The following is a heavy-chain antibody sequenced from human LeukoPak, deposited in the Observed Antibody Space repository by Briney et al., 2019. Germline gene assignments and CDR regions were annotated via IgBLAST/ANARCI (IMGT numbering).Heavy chain of an antibody. Sequence: ASVNVSCKASGYTFTSYYMHWVRQAPGQGLEWMGISNPSGGSTTYAQKFQGRVTMTRDTSTSTLNMELSSLRSEDTAVYYCVRGLCHLDHQILDIWGQGTMVTVSP. V-gene: IGHV1-46*01. D-gene: IGHD3-10*02. J-gene: IGHJ3*02. CDR1: GYTFTSYY. CDR3: VRGLCHLDHQILDI. CDR2: SNPSGGST.